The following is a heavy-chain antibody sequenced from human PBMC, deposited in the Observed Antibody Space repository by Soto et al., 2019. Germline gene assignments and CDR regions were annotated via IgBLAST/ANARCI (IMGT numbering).Heavy chain of an antibody. CDR1: GFTFSSCA. Sequence: PGGSLRLSCAASGFTFSSCAMHWVRQAPGKGLERVAVISYDGSNKNYADSVKGRFTIFRDNSKNTLYLQMNSLRAADTAAYYCARDSGEGTTVPPNYCYYFGMDVWGRETTVTVSS. V-gene: IGHV3-30-3*01. D-gene: IGHD4-17*01. J-gene: IGHJ6*02. CDR3: ARDSGEGTTVPPNYCYYFGMDV. CDR2: ISYDGSNK.